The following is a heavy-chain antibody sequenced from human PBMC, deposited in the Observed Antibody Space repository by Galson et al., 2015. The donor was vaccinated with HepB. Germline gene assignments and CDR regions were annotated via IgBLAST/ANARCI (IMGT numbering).Heavy chain of an antibody. J-gene: IGHJ4*02. D-gene: IGHD6-19*01. CDR1: GYTFTSYG. V-gene: IGHV1-18*04. Sequence: SVKVSCKASGYTFTSYGISWVRQAPGQGLEWMGWISAYNGNTNYEQKLQGRVTMTTDTSTSTAYMVLRSLRSDDTAVYYCARVNSLGWYYFDYWGQGTLVTVSS. CDR2: ISAYNGNT. CDR3: ARVNSLGWYYFDY.